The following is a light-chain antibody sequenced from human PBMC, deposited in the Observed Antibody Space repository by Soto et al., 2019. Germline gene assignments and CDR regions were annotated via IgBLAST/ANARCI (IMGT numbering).Light chain of an antibody. Sequence: EIVLTQSPGTLSLSPGERATLSCRASQSLRSSYLAWYQQKPGQAPRILIYAASSRATGIPDRFSGSGSETDFTLTISRLVPEDSAVYYCQQYDTSPLTFGQGTKVEI. CDR2: AAS. V-gene: IGKV3-20*01. J-gene: IGKJ1*01. CDR3: QQYDTSPLT. CDR1: QSLRSSY.